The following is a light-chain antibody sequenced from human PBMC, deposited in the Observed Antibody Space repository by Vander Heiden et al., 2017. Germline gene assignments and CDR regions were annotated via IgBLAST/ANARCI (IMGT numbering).Light chain of an antibody. Sequence: EIVMTQSPPTLSVSPGETATLSCRATLIVSNNLAWYQQKPGQAPRHLIYGAATRATGIPPRFSGSASGTEFTLTISSRQSEDSAVYYCQQYNSWPPLTFGGGTKVEIK. CDR3: QQYNSWPPLT. J-gene: IGKJ4*01. CDR2: GAA. CDR1: LIVSNN. V-gene: IGKV3-15*01.